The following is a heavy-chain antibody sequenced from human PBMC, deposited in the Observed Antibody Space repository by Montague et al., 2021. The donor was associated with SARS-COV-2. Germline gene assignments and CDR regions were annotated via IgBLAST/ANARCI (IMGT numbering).Heavy chain of an antibody. CDR1: GGSFSGYY. CDR2: INHSGST. V-gene: IGHV4-34*01. D-gene: IGHD3-10*01. Sequence: SETLSLTCAVYGGSFSGYYWSWIRQPPGKGLEWIGEINHSGSTNYNPSLKSRVTISADTSKNQFSLKLSSVTAADTAVYYCAIPMVRGFSRAFDIWGQGTTVTVSS. CDR3: AIPMVRGFSRAFDI. J-gene: IGHJ3*02.